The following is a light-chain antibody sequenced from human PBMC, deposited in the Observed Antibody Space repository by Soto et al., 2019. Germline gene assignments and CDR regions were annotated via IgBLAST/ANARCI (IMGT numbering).Light chain of an antibody. V-gene: IGLV2-14*01. CDR1: SSDVGGYNY. CDR3: NSYTNSGSFV. Sequence: QSALTQPASVSGSPGQSITISCTGTSSDVGGYNYVSWYQQSPGKAPKLLIYEVSNRPSGVSSRFSGSKSGNTASLTISGLRADDEADYYCNSYTNSGSFVFGTGTKVTVL. J-gene: IGLJ1*01. CDR2: EVS.